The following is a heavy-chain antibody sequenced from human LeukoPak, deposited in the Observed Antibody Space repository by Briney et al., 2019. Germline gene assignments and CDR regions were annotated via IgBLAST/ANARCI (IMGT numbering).Heavy chain of an antibody. D-gene: IGHD1-26*01. Sequence: AGGSLRLSCAASGFTFSSYSMNWVRQAPGKGLEWVSSISSSSSYIYYADFVKGRFTISRDNAENSLYLQMNSLRAEDTAVYYCARDPVGPTTPDCWGQGALVTVSS. CDR3: ARDPVGPTTPDC. CDR1: GFTFSSYS. CDR2: ISSSSSYI. J-gene: IGHJ4*02. V-gene: IGHV3-21*01.